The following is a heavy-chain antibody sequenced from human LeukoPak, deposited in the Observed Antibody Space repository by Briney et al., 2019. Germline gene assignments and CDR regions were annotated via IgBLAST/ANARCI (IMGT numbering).Heavy chain of an antibody. J-gene: IGHJ4*02. V-gene: IGHV3-74*01. CDR3: ARNYDSSLDY. CDR1: GFTFSSYW. Sequence: GGSLRLSCAASGFTFSSYWMSWVRQAPGKGLVWVSRVNGDESSTSYADSVKGRFTISRDNAKNTLYLQMNSLRAEDAAVYYCARNYDSSLDYWGQGTLVTVSS. CDR2: VNGDESST. D-gene: IGHD3-22*01.